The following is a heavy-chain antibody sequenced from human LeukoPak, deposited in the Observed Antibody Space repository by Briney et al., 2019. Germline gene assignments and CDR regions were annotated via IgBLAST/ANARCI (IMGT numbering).Heavy chain of an antibody. D-gene: IGHD5-24*01. Sequence: PAGRSLRLSCAASGFTFSSHGMHWVRQAPGKGLEWVAVIWYDGSNKYYVDSVKGRFTISRDNSKNTLYLQMNSLRAEDTAVYYCAKESGDGYNTLEYWGQGTLVTVSS. CDR2: IWYDGSNK. J-gene: IGHJ4*02. CDR1: GFTFSSHG. CDR3: AKESGDGYNTLEY. V-gene: IGHV3-33*06.